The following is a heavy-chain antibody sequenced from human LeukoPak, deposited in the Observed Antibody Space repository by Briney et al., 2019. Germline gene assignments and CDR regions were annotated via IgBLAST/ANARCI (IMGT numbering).Heavy chain of an antibody. Sequence: ASVKVSCKASGYTFTSYGISWVRQAPGQGLEWMGWISAYNGNTNYAQKLQGRVTMTTDTSPSTAYMELRSLRSDDTAVYYCARMGDIVVVPAATDYYYYGMDVWGQGTTVTVSS. D-gene: IGHD2-2*01. CDR1: GYTFTSYG. CDR3: ARMGDIVVVPAATDYYYYGMDV. J-gene: IGHJ6*02. CDR2: ISAYNGNT. V-gene: IGHV1-18*01.